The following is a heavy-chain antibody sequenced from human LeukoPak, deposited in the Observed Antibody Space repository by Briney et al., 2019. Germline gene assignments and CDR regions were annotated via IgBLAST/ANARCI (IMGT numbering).Heavy chain of an antibody. CDR1: GFTFTGSA. CDR2: IVVGSGNT. D-gene: IGHD3-22*01. J-gene: IGHJ3*02. V-gene: IGHV1-58*02. Sequence: GASVKVSCKASGFTFTGSAMQWVRQARGQRLEWIGWIVVGSGNTNYAQKFQERVTITRDMSTSTAYMELSSLRSEDTAVYYCAAGRGSGYGLFDIWGQGTMVTVSS. CDR3: AAGRGSGYGLFDI.